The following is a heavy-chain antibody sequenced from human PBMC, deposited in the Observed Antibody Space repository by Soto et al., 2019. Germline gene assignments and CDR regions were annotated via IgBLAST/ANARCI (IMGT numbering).Heavy chain of an antibody. J-gene: IGHJ4*02. Sequence: SETLSLTCTVSGGSISSGGYYWSWIRQHPGKGMEWIGYIYYSGSTYYNPSLKSRVTISVDTSKNQFSLKLSSVTAADTAVYYCARGVLNYYDSSGYSLYYFDYWGQGTLVTVPS. CDR3: ARGVLNYYDSSGYSLYYFDY. CDR1: GGSISSGGYY. V-gene: IGHV4-31*03. CDR2: IYYSGST. D-gene: IGHD3-22*01.